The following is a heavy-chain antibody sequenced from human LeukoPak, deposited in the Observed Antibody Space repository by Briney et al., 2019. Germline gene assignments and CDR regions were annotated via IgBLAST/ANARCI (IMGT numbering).Heavy chain of an antibody. V-gene: IGHV3-48*01. CDR2: ISSSSSPI. J-gene: IGHJ4*02. D-gene: IGHD6-13*01. CDR1: GLTFSSYS. CDR3: ARVLIGYAYSSSRTPPPYFDY. Sequence: GGSLRLSCAASGLTFSSYSMNWVRQAPGKGLVWGSYISSSSSPIYYADSVKGRFTISRDNAKNSLYLQMNSLRAEDTAVYYCARVLIGYAYSSSRTPPPYFDYWGQGTLVTVSS.